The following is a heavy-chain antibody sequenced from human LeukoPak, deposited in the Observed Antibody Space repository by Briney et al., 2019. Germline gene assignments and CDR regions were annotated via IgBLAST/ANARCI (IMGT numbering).Heavy chain of an antibody. J-gene: IGHJ4*02. CDR2: ISWNSGSI. V-gene: IGHV3-9*01. D-gene: IGHD4-17*01. Sequence: GGSLRLSCAASGFTFDDYAMHWVRQAPGKGLERVSGISWNSGSIGYADSVKGRFTISRDNAKNSLYLQMNSLRAEDTALYYCAKDMHDYGDYYFDYWGQGTLVTVSS. CDR3: AKDMHDYGDYYFDY. CDR1: GFTFDDYA.